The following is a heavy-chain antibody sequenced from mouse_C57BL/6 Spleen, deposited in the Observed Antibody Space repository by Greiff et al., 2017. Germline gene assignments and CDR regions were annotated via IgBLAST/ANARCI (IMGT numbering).Heavy chain of an antibody. D-gene: IGHD1-1*01. CDR2: IWSGGST. Sequence: VQLQQSGPGLVQPSQSLSITCTVSGFSLTSYGVHWVRQSPGKGLEWLGVIWSGGSTDYNAAFMSRLSITKDNSKSQVFFKMNSLQADDTAIYYCAKNGGYYGSSWYFDVWGTGTTVTVSS. J-gene: IGHJ1*03. CDR1: GFSLTSYG. CDR3: AKNGGYYGSSWYFDV. V-gene: IGHV2-5*01.